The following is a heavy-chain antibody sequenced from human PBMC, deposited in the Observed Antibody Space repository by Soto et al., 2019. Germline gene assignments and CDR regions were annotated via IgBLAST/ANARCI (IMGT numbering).Heavy chain of an antibody. V-gene: IGHV1-18*04. J-gene: IGHJ4*02. CDR2: ISAYNGNT. CDR3: ARDRLGYCSDGSCSFNY. Sequence: ASVKVSCKASGYTFTSYGISWVRRAPGQGLEWMGWISAYNGNTNYAQKLQGRVTMTTDTSTSTAYMELRSLRSDDTAVYYCARDRLGYCSDGSCSFNYWGKGTLVTVSS. CDR1: GYTFTSYG. D-gene: IGHD2-15*01.